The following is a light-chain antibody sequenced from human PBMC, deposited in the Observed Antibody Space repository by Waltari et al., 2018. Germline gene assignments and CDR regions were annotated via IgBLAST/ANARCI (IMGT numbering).Light chain of an antibody. V-gene: IGKV3-15*01. J-gene: IGKJ3*01. Sequence: EIVMTQSPATLSVSTGERATLSCRASQSVSSNLAWYQQKPGQAPRLLIYGASTRATGIPARFSGSGSGTEFTLTISSLQSEDFAVYYCQQYNNWPPLFTFGPGTKVDIK. CDR3: QQYNNWPPLFT. CDR2: GAS. CDR1: QSVSSN.